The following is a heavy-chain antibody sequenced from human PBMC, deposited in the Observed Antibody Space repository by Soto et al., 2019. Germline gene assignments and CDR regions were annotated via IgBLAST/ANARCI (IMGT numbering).Heavy chain of an antibody. CDR1: GYTFSNYG. CDR3: ARVVPGAEAWFGP. V-gene: IGHV1-18*01. Sequence: QVQLVQSGGEVKRPGASVKVSCKTSGYTFSNYGITWVRQAPGQPLEWLGWISLYSDGTNYAQKFQGRVSMTTDTSTTTAYMELRSLRSDDTAVYYCARVVPGAEAWFGPWGQGNLGTVSS. CDR2: ISLYSDGT. D-gene: IGHD2-2*01. J-gene: IGHJ5*02.